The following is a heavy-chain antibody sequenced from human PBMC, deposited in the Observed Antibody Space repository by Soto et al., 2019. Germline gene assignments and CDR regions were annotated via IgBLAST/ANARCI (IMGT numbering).Heavy chain of an antibody. J-gene: IGHJ6*02. CDR1: GGTFSSYA. D-gene: IGHD6-6*01. CDR2: IIPIFGTA. V-gene: IGHV1-69*13. Sequence: ASVKVSCKASGGTFSSYAISWVRQAPGQGLEWMGGIIPIFGTANYAQKFQGRVTITADESTSTAYMELSSLRSEDTAVYYCARVQYSSHFYYYYGMDVWGQGTTVTV. CDR3: ARVQYSSHFYYYYGMDV.